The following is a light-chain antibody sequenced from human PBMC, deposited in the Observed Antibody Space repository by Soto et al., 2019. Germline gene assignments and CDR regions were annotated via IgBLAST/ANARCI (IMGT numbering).Light chain of an antibody. J-gene: IGKJ3*01. CDR1: QGISGW. CDR2: AAS. CDR3: QQASSFLFT. Sequence: DMQMTQSPSSVSASVGDRVTITCRASQGISGWLAWYQQKPGKAPKLLIYAASTLQSGVPSRFSGGGSGTDFTLTISSLQPEDSATYYCQQASSFLFTFGPGTKVDIK. V-gene: IGKV1-12*02.